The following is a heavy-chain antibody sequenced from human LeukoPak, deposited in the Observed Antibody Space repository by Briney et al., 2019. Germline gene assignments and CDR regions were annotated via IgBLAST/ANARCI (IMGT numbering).Heavy chain of an antibody. CDR1: GFTFSSYG. Sequence: PGGSLRLSCAASGFTFSSYGMHWVRQAPGKGLEWVAVIWYDGSNKYYADSVKGRFTISRDNSKNTLYLQMNSLRAEDTAVYYCAKDQGVYYYDSSGYYHYDYWGQGTLVTVSS. J-gene: IGHJ4*02. V-gene: IGHV3-33*06. CDR2: IWYDGSNK. CDR3: AKDQGVYYYDSSGYYHYDY. D-gene: IGHD3-22*01.